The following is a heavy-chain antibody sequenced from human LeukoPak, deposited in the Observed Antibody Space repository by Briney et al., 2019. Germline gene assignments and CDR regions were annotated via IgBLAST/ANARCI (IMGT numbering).Heavy chain of an antibody. Sequence: SETLSLTCTVSGGSISSGGYYWSWIRQHPGKGLEWIGYMYYSGSTYYNPSLKSRVTISVDTSKNQFSLKLSSVTAADTAVYYCASAVAAQYYFNYWGQGTLVTVSS. D-gene: IGHD6-19*01. CDR1: GGSISSGGYY. J-gene: IGHJ4*02. CDR2: MYYSGST. CDR3: ASAVAAQYYFNY. V-gene: IGHV4-31*03.